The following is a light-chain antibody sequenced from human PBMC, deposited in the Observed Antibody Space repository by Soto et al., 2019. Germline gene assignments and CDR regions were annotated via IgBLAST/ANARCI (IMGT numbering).Light chain of an antibody. Sequence: QSALTQPASESGSPGQPITISCTGTSSDVGSYNLVSWYQQHPGKAPKLMIYEVSKRPSGVSNRFSGSKSGNPASLTISGFQAEDEADYYCCSYAGSSTPYVFGTGTKVTV. CDR1: SSDVGSYNL. CDR2: EVS. V-gene: IGLV2-23*02. CDR3: CSYAGSSTPYV. J-gene: IGLJ1*01.